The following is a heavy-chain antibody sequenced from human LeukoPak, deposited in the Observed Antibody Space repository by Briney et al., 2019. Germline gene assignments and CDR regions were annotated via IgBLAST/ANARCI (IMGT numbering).Heavy chain of an antibody. CDR3: AKESSSSPYYYYYMDV. CDR2: ISGSGGST. CDR1: GFTFSSYA. D-gene: IGHD6-6*01. J-gene: IGHJ6*03. Sequence: GGSLRLSCAASGFTFSSYAMSWVRQAPGEGLEWVSAISGSGGSTYYADSVKGRFTISRDNSKNTLYLQMNSLRAEDTAVYYCAKESSSSPYYYYYMDVWGKGTTVTVSS. V-gene: IGHV3-23*01.